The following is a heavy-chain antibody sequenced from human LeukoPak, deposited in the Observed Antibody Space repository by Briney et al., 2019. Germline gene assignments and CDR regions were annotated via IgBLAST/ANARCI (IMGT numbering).Heavy chain of an antibody. CDR3: ASLATYDSSGYYYNY. V-gene: IGHV4-39*01. CDR1: GGSISSSSYY. J-gene: IGHJ3*01. CDR2: IYYSGST. D-gene: IGHD3-22*01. Sequence: SETLSLTCTVSGGSISSSSYYWGWIRQPPGKGLEWIGSIYYSGSTYYNPSLKSRVTISVDTSKNQFSLKLSSVTAADTAVYYCASLATYDSSGYYYNYWGQGTMVTVSS.